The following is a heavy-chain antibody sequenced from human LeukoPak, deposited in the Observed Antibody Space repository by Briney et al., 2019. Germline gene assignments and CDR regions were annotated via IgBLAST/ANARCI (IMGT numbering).Heavy chain of an antibody. CDR3: ARSIGYYYTMDV. CDR2: ISGSGSDL. D-gene: IGHD3-22*01. J-gene: IGHJ6*02. Sequence: GGSLRLSCVACGFSFSDYYMSWIRQAPGRGLEWISYISGSGSDLYYADSVKGRFTISRDNANNSLYLQMNSLRAEDTAIYYCARSIGYYYTMDVWGQGTTVTVSS. V-gene: IGHV3-11*01. CDR1: GFSFSDYY.